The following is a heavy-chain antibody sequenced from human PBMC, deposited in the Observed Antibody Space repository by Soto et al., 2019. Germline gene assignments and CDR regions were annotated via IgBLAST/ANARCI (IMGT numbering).Heavy chain of an antibody. CDR3: ARDDSSGYSGY. Sequence: PSDTLSLTWTVSGGSISSGDYCWRWIRQPPGKGLEWIGYIYYSGSTYYNPALKSRVTISVDTSKNQFCLKLSSVTAADTAVYYCARDDSSGYSGYWGQGTLVTVSS. D-gene: IGHD3-22*01. V-gene: IGHV4-30-4*02. CDR2: IYYSGST. CDR1: GGSISSGDYC. J-gene: IGHJ4*02.